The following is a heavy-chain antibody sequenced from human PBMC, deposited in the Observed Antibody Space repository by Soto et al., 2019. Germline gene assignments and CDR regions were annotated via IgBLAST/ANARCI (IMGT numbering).Heavy chain of an antibody. CDR1: GYTFTSYY. CDR3: LLWLSTGSDY. D-gene: IGHD5-18*01. Sequence: ASVKVSCKASGYTFTSYYIHWVRQASGQGLEWMGIINPSGGSTSYAQKFQGRVTMTRDTSTSTVYMELSSLRSEDTAVYYCLLWLSTGSDYWGQGTLVTVSS. CDR2: INPSGGST. V-gene: IGHV1-46*01. J-gene: IGHJ4*02.